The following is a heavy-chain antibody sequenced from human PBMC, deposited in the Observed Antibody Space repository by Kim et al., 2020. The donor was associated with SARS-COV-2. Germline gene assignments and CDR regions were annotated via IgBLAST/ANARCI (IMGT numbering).Heavy chain of an antibody. CDR2: ISWNSGSI. V-gene: IGHV3-9*01. CDR3: AKAYAYGRGWFDP. Sequence: GGSLRLSCAASGFTFDDYAMHWVRQAPGKGLEWVSGISWNSGSIGYADSVKGRFTISRDNAKNSLYLQMNSLRAEDTALYYCAKAYAYGRGWFDPWGQGTLVTVSS. CDR1: GFTFDDYA. J-gene: IGHJ5*02. D-gene: IGHD2-2*01.